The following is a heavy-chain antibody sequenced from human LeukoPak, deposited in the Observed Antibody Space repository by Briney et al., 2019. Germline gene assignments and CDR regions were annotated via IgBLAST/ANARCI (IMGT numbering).Heavy chain of an antibody. J-gene: IGHJ4*02. Sequence: SVKVSCKASGGTFSSYAISWVRQAPGQGLEWMGRIIPILGIANYAQKFQGRVTITADKSTSTAYMELRSLRSDDTAVYYCARDGYSSGWYAVYWGQGTLVTVSS. CDR2: IIPILGIA. D-gene: IGHD6-19*01. CDR1: GGTFSSYA. CDR3: ARDGYSSGWYAVY. V-gene: IGHV1-69*04.